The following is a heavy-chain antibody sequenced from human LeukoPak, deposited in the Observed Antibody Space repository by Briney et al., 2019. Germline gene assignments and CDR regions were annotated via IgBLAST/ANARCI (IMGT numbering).Heavy chain of an antibody. CDR1: GFTFSSYA. V-gene: IGHV3-23*01. J-gene: IGHJ4*02. D-gene: IGHD6-19*01. CDR3: AKDWQWLPHY. Sequence: GGSLRLSCAASGFTFSSYAMSWVRQAPGKGLEWVSAISGSGGSTYYADSVKGRFSISIDNSKNTLYLQMNSLRAEDTAVYYCAKDWQWLPHYWGQGTLVTVSS. CDR2: ISGSGGST.